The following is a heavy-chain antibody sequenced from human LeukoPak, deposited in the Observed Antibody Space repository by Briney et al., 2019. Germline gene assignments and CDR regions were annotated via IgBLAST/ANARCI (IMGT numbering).Heavy chain of an antibody. CDR1: VSRFPGHY. Sequence: SVRVSCKAAVSRFPGHYMHWVRQAPGQGLEWMGWINPNSGGTNYAQKFQGRVSMTRDTSISTANMELSRLRSDDTAVYYCARDLEATVVVVPAAALGWFDPWGQGTLVTVSS. D-gene: IGHD2-2*01. CDR2: INPNSGGT. CDR3: ARDLEATVVVVPAAALGWFDP. V-gene: IGHV1-2*02. J-gene: IGHJ5*02.